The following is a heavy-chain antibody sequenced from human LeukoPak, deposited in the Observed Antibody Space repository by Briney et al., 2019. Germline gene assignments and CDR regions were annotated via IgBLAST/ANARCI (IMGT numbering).Heavy chain of an antibody. Sequence: SETLSLTCTVSGGSISSSSYYWGWIRQPPGKGLEWIGSIYYSGSTYYNPSLKSRVTISVDTSKNQFSLKLSSVTAADTAVYYCARDRGYVWGSSLGDWFDPWGQGTLVTVSS. CDR1: GGSISSSSYY. CDR2: IYYSGST. V-gene: IGHV4-39*07. CDR3: ARDRGYVWGSSLGDWFDP. J-gene: IGHJ5*02. D-gene: IGHD3-16*01.